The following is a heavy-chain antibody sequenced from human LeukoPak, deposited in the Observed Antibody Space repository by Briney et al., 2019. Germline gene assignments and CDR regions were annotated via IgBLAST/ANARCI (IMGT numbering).Heavy chain of an antibody. Sequence: SGGSLRLSCAASGFTFSSYSMNWVRQAPGKGLEWVSSISSSSSYIYYADSVKGRFTISRDNAKNSLYLQMNSLRAEDTAVYYCARFSPGYSCAFDIWGQGTMVTVSS. CDR1: GFTFSSYS. CDR3: ARFSPGYSCAFDI. D-gene: IGHD6-13*01. J-gene: IGHJ3*02. V-gene: IGHV3-21*01. CDR2: ISSSSSYI.